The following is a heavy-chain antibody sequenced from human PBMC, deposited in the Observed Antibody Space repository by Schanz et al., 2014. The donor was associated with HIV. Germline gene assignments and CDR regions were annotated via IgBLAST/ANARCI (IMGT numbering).Heavy chain of an antibody. CDR3: ARSETIAARPVWYFDL. D-gene: IGHD6-6*01. CDR2: IIPIFGTA. J-gene: IGHJ2*01. V-gene: IGHV1-69*06. Sequence: QVQLVQSGAEVKKPGSSVKVSCKASGGTFSSHAISWVRQAPGQGLEWMGGIIPIFGTANYVRKFQGRVTMTRDTSTSTVYMQLSSLRSEDTAVYYCARSETIAARPVWYFDLWGRGTLVTVSS. CDR1: GGTFSSHA.